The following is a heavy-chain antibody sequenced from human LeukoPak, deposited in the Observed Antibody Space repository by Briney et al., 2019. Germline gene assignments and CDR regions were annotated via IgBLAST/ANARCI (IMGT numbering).Heavy chain of an antibody. J-gene: IGHJ4*02. CDR2: ISYDGSNK. V-gene: IGHV3-30*03. CDR1: GFTFSSYG. Sequence: PGGSLRLSCAASGFTFSSYGMHWVRQAPGKGLEWVAVISYDGSNKYYADSVKGRFTISRDNSKNTLYLQMNSLRAEDTAVYYCARDRDYGDSYYFDYWGQGTLVTVSS. CDR3: ARDRDYGDSYYFDY. D-gene: IGHD4-17*01.